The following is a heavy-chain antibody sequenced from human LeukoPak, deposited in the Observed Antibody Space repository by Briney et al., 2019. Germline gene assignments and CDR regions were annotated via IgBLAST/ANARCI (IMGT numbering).Heavy chain of an antibody. V-gene: IGHV4-59*01. Sequence: SETLSLTCTVSGGSISSYYWSWIRQPPGKGLEWIAYIYYSGSTNYNPSLKSRVTISVDTSKNQFSLKLSSVTAADTAVYYCARNGENYYDSSGYYSPHYFDYWGQGTLVTVSS. CDR1: GGSISSYY. CDR3: ARNGENYYDSSGYYSPHYFDY. J-gene: IGHJ4*02. D-gene: IGHD3-22*01. CDR2: IYYSGST.